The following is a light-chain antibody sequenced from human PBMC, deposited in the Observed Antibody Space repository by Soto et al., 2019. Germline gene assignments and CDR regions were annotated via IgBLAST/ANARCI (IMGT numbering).Light chain of an antibody. V-gene: IGLV2-11*01. Sequence: QSVLTQPRSVSGSPGQSVTISCTGTSSDVGAYKYVSWYQHHPGKAPKLMIFDVTKRPSGLPDRFSGSKSGNTASLTISGLQAEDEADYYCCSYAGSYTWVFGGGTQLTVL. CDR2: DVT. J-gene: IGLJ2*01. CDR3: CSYAGSYTWV. CDR1: SSDVGAYKY.